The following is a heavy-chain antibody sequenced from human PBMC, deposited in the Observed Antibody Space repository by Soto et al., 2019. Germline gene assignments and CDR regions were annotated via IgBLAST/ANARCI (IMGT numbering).Heavy chain of an antibody. CDR2: IIPIFGTA. CDR3: ARNPYYGSGSYYSAYYYYGMDV. V-gene: IGHV1-69*13. Sequence: SGKVSCKASGGTFSSYAISWVRQAPGQGLEWMGGIIPIFGTANYAQKFQGRVTITADESTSTAYMELSSLRSEDTAVYYCARNPYYGSGSYYSAYYYYGMDVWGQGTTVTVSS. CDR1: GGTFSSYA. J-gene: IGHJ6*02. D-gene: IGHD3-10*01.